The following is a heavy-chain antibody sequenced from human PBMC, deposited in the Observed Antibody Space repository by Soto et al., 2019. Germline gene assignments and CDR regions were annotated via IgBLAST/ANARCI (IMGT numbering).Heavy chain of an antibody. V-gene: IGHV3-53*02. J-gene: IGHJ4*02. Sequence: EVQLVETGGGLIQPGGSLRLSCAASGFSVRSNYMTWVRQSPGKGLEWVSLIYSNGDTDYADSVKGRFSISRDNFKNTLYLQMNNLRAEDTAVYHCARKSDSSPVPEADGVWGRGTLVTVSS. D-gene: IGHD2-8*01. CDR3: ARKSDSSPVPEADGV. CDR1: GFSVRSNY. CDR2: IYSNGDT.